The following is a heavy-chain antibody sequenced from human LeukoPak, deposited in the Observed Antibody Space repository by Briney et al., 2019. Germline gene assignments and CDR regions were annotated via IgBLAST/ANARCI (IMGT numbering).Heavy chain of an antibody. Sequence: ASVKLSCKASGYTFTSYAMNWVRQAPGQGLEWMGWINTNTGNPTYAQGFTGRFVFSLDTSVSTAYLQISSLKAEDTAVYYCARAGDITMIVVYYMDVWGKGTTVTVSS. J-gene: IGHJ6*03. CDR1: GYTFTSYA. CDR3: ARAGDITMIVVYYMDV. V-gene: IGHV7-4-1*02. D-gene: IGHD3-22*01. CDR2: INTNTGNP.